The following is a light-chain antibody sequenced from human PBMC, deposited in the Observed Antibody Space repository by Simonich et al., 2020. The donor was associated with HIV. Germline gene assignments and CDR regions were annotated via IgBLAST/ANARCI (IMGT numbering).Light chain of an antibody. CDR1: ESVSSN. Sequence: EIVMTQSPATLSVSPGERATLSCRAGESVSSNFAWYQQKPGQAPRLLIYGASTRATGIPARFSGSGSGTEFTLTISSLQSEDFAVYYCQQYNNWPPWTFGQGTKVEIK. J-gene: IGKJ1*01. CDR2: GAS. CDR3: QQYNNWPPWT. V-gene: IGKV3-15*01.